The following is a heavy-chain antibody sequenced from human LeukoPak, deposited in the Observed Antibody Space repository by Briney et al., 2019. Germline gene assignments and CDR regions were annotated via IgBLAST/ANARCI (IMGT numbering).Heavy chain of an antibody. CDR1: GYTFTGYY. J-gene: IGHJ3*02. D-gene: IGHD7-27*01. CDR2: INPNSGGT. CDR3: AREVLGIRAFDI. Sequence: ASVKVSCKASGYTFTGYYMHWVRQAPGQGLEWMGWINPNSGGTNYAQKFQGRVTMTRDTSISTAYMELSRLKSDDTAVYYCAREVLGIRAFDIWGQGTMVTVSS. V-gene: IGHV1-2*02.